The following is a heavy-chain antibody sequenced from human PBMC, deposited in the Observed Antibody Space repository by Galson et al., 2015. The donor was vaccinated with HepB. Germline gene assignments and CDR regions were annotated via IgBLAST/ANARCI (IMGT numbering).Heavy chain of an antibody. D-gene: IGHD1-26*01. Sequence: SLRLSCAASGFTFSLYSVNWVRQAPGKGLEWVSYISSSSSYTNYADSVKGRFTISRDNAKNSLYLQMNSLRAEDTAVYYCARVASGSPRAASDIWGQGTMVTVSS. CDR3: ARVASGSPRAASDI. V-gene: IGHV3-21*05. CDR1: GFTFSLYS. CDR2: ISSSSSYT. J-gene: IGHJ3*02.